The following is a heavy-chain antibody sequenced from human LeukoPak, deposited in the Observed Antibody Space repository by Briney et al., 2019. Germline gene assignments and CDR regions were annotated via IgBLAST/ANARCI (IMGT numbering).Heavy chain of an antibody. CDR3: AKDRDGYMGAFDY. CDR1: GLTFSSYA. Sequence: PGGSLRLSCAASGLTFSSYAMSWVRQAPGKGLEWVSAIGGSGCSTSYADSVEGRFTISRDNSKNTLYLQMYSLRPEDTALYYCAKDRDGYMGAFDYWGQGTLVTVSS. D-gene: IGHD5-24*01. CDR2: IGGSGCST. J-gene: IGHJ4*02. V-gene: IGHV3-23*01.